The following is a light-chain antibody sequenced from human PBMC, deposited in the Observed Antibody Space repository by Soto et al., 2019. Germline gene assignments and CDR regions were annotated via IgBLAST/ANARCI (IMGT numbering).Light chain of an antibody. CDR2: EVS. Sequence: QSALTQPASVSGSPGQSIAISCTGSSSDIGIYKYVSWYQQHPGKVPKLIIYEVSNRPSGVSNRFSGSKSGNTASLTISGLQAEDEADYYCTSYAGGNILVFGGGTKLTVL. V-gene: IGLV2-14*01. CDR1: SSDIGIYKY. J-gene: IGLJ2*01. CDR3: TSYAGGNILV.